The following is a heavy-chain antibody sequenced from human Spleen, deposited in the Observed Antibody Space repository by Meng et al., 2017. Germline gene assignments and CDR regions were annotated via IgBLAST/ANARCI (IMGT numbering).Heavy chain of an antibody. J-gene: IGHJ6*02. D-gene: IGHD2-8*01. CDR1: GFTFGDYA. V-gene: IGHV3-49*04. CDR2: IRSKAYGGTT. Sequence: GESLKISCTASGFTFGDYAMSWVRQAPGKGLEWVGFIRSKAYGGTTEYAASVKGRFTISRDDSKNMLYLQMNSLKTEDTAVYYCTTEEWGIDVWGQGTTVTVSS. CDR3: TTEEWGIDV.